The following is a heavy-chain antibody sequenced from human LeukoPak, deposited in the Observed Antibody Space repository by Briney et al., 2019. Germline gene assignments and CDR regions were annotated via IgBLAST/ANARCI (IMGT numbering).Heavy chain of an antibody. CDR3: ARDIFLQDV. CDR2: IYTSGST. CDR1: GGSISSGSYY. V-gene: IGHV4-61*02. J-gene: IGHJ6*04. Sequence: SQTLSLTCTVSGGSISSGSYYWSWIRQPAGKGLEWIGRIYTSGSTNYNPSLKSRVTMSVDTSKNQFSLKLSSVTAADTAVYYCARDIFLQDVWGKGTTVTVSS.